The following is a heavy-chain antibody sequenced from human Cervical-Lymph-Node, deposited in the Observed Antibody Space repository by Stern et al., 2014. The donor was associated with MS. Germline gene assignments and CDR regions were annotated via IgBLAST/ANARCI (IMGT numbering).Heavy chain of an antibody. CDR2: IIPSFGTS. CDR3: SRDPISMLAFED. V-gene: IGHV1-69*01. J-gene: IGHJ4*02. Sequence: VQLVESGPEVKKPGSSVKVSCQASGGTFSSYGFSWVRQAPGQGLEWMGGIIPSFGTSNYAQKFQGRVTMTADESTTTTYMVRSSLRSEDTAVYYCSRDPISMLAFEDWGQGTVVTVSS. CDR1: GGTFSSYG. D-gene: IGHD3-10*02.